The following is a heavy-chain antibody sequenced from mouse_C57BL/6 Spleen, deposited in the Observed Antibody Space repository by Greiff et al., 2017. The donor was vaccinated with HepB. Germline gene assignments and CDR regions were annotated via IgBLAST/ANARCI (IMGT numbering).Heavy chain of an antibody. V-gene: IGHV1-26*01. D-gene: IGHD2-4*01. Sequence: EVQLQQSGPELVKPGASVKISCKASGYTFTDYYMNWVKQSHGKSLEWIGDINPNNGGTSYNQKFKGKATLTVDKSYSTAYMELRSLTSEDSAVYYCARRLPLDYWGQGTTLTVSS. CDR3: ARRLPLDY. CDR1: GYTFTDYY. CDR2: INPNNGGT. J-gene: IGHJ2*01.